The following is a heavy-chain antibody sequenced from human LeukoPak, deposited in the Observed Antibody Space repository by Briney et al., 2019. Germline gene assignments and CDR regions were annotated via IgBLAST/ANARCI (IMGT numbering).Heavy chain of an antibody. Sequence: AGGSLRLSCAASGFTFSSYSMNWVRQAPGKGLEWVAVISYDGTNKYYADSVQGRFTISRDDSKNTLYLQMNSLRAEDTAVYYCARVHGSGSYYSYFDYWGQGTLVTVSS. CDR2: ISYDGTNK. D-gene: IGHD3-10*01. CDR1: GFTFSSYS. J-gene: IGHJ4*02. V-gene: IGHV3-30*03. CDR3: ARVHGSGSYYSYFDY.